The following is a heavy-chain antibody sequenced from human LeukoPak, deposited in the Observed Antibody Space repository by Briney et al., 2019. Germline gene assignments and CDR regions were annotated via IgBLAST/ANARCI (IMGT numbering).Heavy chain of an antibody. CDR3: AREREDAFDI. J-gene: IGHJ3*02. CDR1: GFTFSSYS. Sequence: GGSLRLSCAASGFTFSSYSMNWVRQAPGKGLEWVSYISSSGSTIYYADSVKGRFTISRDNAKNSLYLQMNSLRAEDTAVYYCAREREDAFDIWGQGTMVTVSS. V-gene: IGHV3-48*04. CDR2: ISSSGSTI. D-gene: IGHD1-26*01.